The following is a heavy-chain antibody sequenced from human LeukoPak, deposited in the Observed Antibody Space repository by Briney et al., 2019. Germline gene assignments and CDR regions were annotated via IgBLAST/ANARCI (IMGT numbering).Heavy chain of an antibody. D-gene: IGHD6-19*01. CDR1: GGSFSGYY. CDR3: ARSSGWYPNLFDY. Sequence: PSETLSLTCAVYGGSFSGYYWSWIRQPPGKGLEWIGEINHSGSTNYNPSLKSRVTISVDTSKNQFSLKLSSVTAADTAVYHCARSSGWYPNLFDYWGQGTLVTVSS. V-gene: IGHV4-34*01. CDR2: INHSGST. J-gene: IGHJ4*02.